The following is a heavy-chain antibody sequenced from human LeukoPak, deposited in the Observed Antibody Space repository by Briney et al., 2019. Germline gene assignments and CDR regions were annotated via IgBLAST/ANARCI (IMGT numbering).Heavy chain of an antibody. D-gene: IGHD2-2*01. CDR3: TTCLNGAGQPVAIYYYGMDV. CDR2: FDPEDGET. V-gene: IGHV1-24*01. CDR1: GYTLTEMS. J-gene: IGHJ6*02. Sequence: GASVTVSRKVSGYTLTEMSIHWVRQAPGGALEWMGGFDPEDGETVYAPKFQGRVTMTEDTSADTAYMELSSLRSEDTAVYYCTTCLNGAGQPVAIYYYGMDVWGQGTTVTVS.